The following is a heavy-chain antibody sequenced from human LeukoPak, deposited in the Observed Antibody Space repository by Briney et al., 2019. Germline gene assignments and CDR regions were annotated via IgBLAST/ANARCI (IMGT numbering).Heavy chain of an antibody. CDR2: ISGSGGST. CDR3: AKDRGGYYYDSSGYEPHFDP. J-gene: IGHJ5*02. CDR1: GFPFSDAW. Sequence: GGSLRLSCAASGFPFSDAWMSWVRQAPGKGLEWVSAISGSGGSTYYADSVKGRFTISRDNSKNTLYLQMNSLRAEDTAVYYCAKDRGGYYYDSSGYEPHFDPWGQGTLVTVSS. D-gene: IGHD3-22*01. V-gene: IGHV3-23*01.